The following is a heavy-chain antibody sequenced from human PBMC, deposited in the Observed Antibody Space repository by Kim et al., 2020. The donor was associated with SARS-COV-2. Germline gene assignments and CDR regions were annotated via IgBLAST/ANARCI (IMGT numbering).Heavy chain of an antibody. CDR2: RT. V-gene: IGHV1-46*01. CDR3: ARGERVYFYY. Sequence: RTSCSQQFQGRVALTRDTATSTVYMELSSLRSDDTAVYYCARGERVYFYYWGQGTLVTVSS. J-gene: IGHJ4*02. D-gene: IGHD1-26*01.